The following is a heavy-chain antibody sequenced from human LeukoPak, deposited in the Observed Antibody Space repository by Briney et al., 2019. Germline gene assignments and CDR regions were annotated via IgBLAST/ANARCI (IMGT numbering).Heavy chain of an antibody. V-gene: IGHV4-4*07. J-gene: IGHJ4*02. CDR2: IYTSGST. Sequence: PSETLSLTCTVSGGSISSYYWSWIRQPAGKGLEWIGRIYTSGSTSYNPSLKSRVTISVDKSRNQLSLKLTSVTAADTAVYYCASVTDRLRGAIDYWGQGTLVTVSS. CDR1: GGSISSYY. CDR3: ASVTDRLRGAIDY.